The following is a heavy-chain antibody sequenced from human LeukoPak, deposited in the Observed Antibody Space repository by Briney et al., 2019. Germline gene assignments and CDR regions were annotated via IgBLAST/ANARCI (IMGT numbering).Heavy chain of an antibody. CDR2: IYSDGRT. V-gene: IGHV3-53*01. CDR3: ARATLSITIFDTALDI. CDR1: GFTFSSYS. Sequence: PGGSLRLSCAASGFTFSSYSMNWVRQAPGKGLEWVSVIYSDGRTYYADSVKGRFTISRDNSKNTLYLQMNRLRAEDTAVYYCARATLSITIFDTALDIWGQGAMVTVSS. J-gene: IGHJ3*02. D-gene: IGHD3-9*01.